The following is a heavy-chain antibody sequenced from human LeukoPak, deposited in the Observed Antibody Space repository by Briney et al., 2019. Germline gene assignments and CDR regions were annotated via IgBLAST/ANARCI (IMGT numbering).Heavy chain of an antibody. D-gene: IGHD1-26*01. J-gene: IGHJ4*02. CDR2: ISPNSGGT. CDR3: ARDSSEGYLDY. V-gene: IGHV1-2*02. Sequence: ASVKVSCKASGYSFTGYDIQWVRQAPGQGLEWMGWISPNSGGTNYAQKFQGRVTMTRVTSISTAYMELSRLRSDDTAIYYCARDSSEGYLDYWGQGTLVTVSS. CDR1: GYSFTGYD.